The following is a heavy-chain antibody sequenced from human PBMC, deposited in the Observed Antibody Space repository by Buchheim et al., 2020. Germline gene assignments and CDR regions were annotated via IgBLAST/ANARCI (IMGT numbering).Heavy chain of an antibody. J-gene: IGHJ4*02. CDR2: IRSTVYGGTT. CDR3: ARADYYDSSGYHIEIDY. Sequence: EVQLVESGGGVVRPGGSLRLSCTTSGFKFGDYAMSWFRQAPGKGLEWVGFIRSTVYGGTTEYAASVKGRFTIARDDSKSLAYLQMSSLRTEDTAEYYCARADYYDSSGYHIEIDYWGQGTL. V-gene: IGHV3-49*03. CDR1: GFKFGDYA. D-gene: IGHD3-22*01.